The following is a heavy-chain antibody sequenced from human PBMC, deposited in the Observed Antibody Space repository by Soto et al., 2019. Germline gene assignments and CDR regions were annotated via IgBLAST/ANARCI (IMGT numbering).Heavy chain of an antibody. V-gene: IGHV3-23*01. D-gene: IGHD4-17*01. CDR2: LLRSGSSA. CDR1: GFTFRNYA. CDR3: AKDAISGDGIWLMDS. J-gene: IGHJ5*02. Sequence: WGSLRLSCAASGFTFRNYAMTWARQAPGKGLEWVSSLLRSGSSAYYADSVRGRFTISSDTSANSLYLQMDNLRAEDTAIYYCAKDAISGDGIWLMDSWGQGTVVTVSS.